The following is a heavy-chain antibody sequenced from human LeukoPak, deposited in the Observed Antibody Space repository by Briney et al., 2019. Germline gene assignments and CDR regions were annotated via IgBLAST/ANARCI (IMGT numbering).Heavy chain of an antibody. D-gene: IGHD3-10*01. CDR2: IIPIFGTA. Sequence: SVNVSCKASGGTFSSYAISWVRQAPGQGLEWMGGIIPIFGTAKYAQKFQGRVTITADESTSTAYMELSSLRSEDTAVYYCARVTLGQAYYFDYWGQGTLVTVSS. CDR3: ARVTLGQAYYFDY. J-gene: IGHJ4*02. V-gene: IGHV1-69*13. CDR1: GGTFSSYA.